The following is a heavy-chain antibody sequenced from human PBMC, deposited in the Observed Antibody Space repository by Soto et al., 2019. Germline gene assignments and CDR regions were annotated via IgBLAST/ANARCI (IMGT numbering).Heavy chain of an antibody. CDR3: ARDISNGYNSY. D-gene: IGHD2-2*02. CDR2: INKDGSVT. V-gene: IGHV3-74*01. Sequence: EVQLVESGGGLIQPGGSLKLSCTASGFTLGDYWVHWVRQIPGKGLVWVSRINKDGSVTNYAESVTGRFTISRDNAKNTLFLQMNSLRADDTAVYYCARDISNGYNSYWGQGTLVTVSS. J-gene: IGHJ4*02. CDR1: GFTLGDYW.